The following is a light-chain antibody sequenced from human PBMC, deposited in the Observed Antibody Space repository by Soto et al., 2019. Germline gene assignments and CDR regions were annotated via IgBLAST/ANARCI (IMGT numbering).Light chain of an antibody. V-gene: IGKV3-20*01. Sequence: EIVLTQSPGTLSLSPGERAPLSCRASQSVSSNYLAWHQQKPGQAPRLLIYGASNRATGIPDRFSGSGSGTDFTLTISRLEPEDFAVYYCQQYGSSPRTFGQGTKVEIK. CDR1: QSVSSNY. CDR2: GAS. J-gene: IGKJ1*01. CDR3: QQYGSSPRT.